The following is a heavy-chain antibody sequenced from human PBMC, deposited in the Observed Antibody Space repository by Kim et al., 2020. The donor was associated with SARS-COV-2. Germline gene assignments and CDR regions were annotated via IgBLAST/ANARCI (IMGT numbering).Heavy chain of an antibody. CDR1: GFTFRNYA. CDR3: AKSPDLGHCCGGSCGYFDP. D-gene: IGHD2-15*01. Sequence: GGSLRLSCVASGFTFRNYAMSWVRQAPGKGLEWVSGISGNGDRTYNADSVKGRFTISRDNSKNMLYLQMNSLRAEDTAVYYCAKSPDLGHCCGGSCGYFDPWGQGTLVTVSS. CDR2: ISGNGDRT. V-gene: IGHV3-23*01. J-gene: IGHJ5*01.